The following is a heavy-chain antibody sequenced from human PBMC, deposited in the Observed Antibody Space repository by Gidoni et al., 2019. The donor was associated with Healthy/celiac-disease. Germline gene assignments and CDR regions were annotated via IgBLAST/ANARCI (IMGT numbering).Heavy chain of an antibody. CDR1: GGSISSSSYY. Sequence: QLQLQESGPGLVKPSETLSLTCTVSGGSISSSSYYWGWIRQPPGKGLEWIGSIYYSGSTYYSPSLKSRVTISVDTSKNQFSLKLSSVTAADTAVYYCARHGVGVYSSGWTGDAFDIWGQGTMVTVSS. V-gene: IGHV4-39*01. CDR3: ARHGVGVYSSGWTGDAFDI. CDR2: IYYSGST. D-gene: IGHD6-19*01. J-gene: IGHJ3*02.